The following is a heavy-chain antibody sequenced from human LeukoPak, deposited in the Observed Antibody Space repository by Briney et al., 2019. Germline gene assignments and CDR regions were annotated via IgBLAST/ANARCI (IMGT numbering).Heavy chain of an antibody. J-gene: IGHJ5*02. CDR1: GGSISSNNYY. D-gene: IGHD6-19*01. Sequence: SETLSLTCTVSGGSISSNNYYWGWIRQPPGKGLEWIGSIYYSGSTYYNPSLKSQVTISVDTSKNQFSLKLNSVTAADTAVYYCARELAVAGTVIDPWGQGTLVTVSS. CDR2: IYYSGST. CDR3: ARELAVAGTVIDP. V-gene: IGHV4-39*02.